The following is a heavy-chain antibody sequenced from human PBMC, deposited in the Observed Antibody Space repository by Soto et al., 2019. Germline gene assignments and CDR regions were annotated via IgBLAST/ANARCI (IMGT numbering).Heavy chain of an antibody. CDR2: IYNSGST. V-gene: IGHV4-59*12. J-gene: IGHJ4*02. CDR3: ARDKITGLFDY. Sequence: SETQSLTCTVSGGSISSYYWSWIRQPPGKGLEWIGYIYNSGSTNYNPSLKSRVTISVDTSKNQFSLKLTSVTAADTAVYYCARDKITGLFDYWGQGTLVTVSS. D-gene: IGHD2-8*02. CDR1: GGSISSYY.